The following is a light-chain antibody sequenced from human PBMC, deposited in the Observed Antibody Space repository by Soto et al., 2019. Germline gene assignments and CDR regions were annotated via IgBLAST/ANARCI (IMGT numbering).Light chain of an antibody. CDR3: SSYTSSVSVL. V-gene: IGLV2-14*01. J-gene: IGLJ2*01. CDR2: DVT. CDR1: SSDVGGYDY. Sequence: QSALTQPASVSGSPGQSITISCTGTSSDVGGYDYVSWYQQHPGEAPRLMIYDVTNRPSGVSNRFSGSKSGNTASLTTSGLQAEDEADYYCSSYTSSVSVLFGGGTKLTVL.